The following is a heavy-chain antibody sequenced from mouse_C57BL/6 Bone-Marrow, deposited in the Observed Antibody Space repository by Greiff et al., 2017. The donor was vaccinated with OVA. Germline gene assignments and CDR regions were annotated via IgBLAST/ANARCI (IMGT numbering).Heavy chain of an antibody. CDR2: IDPSDSET. Sequence: QVQLQQPGAELVRPGSSVKLSCKASGYTFTSYWMHWVKQRPIQGLEWIGNIDPSDSETHYNQKFKDKATLTVDKSSSTAYMQISNLTSEDSAVYYCARSTGTGCDYWGQGTTLTVSS. V-gene: IGHV1-52*01. D-gene: IGHD4-1*01. CDR3: ARSTGTGCDY. CDR1: GYTFTSYW. J-gene: IGHJ2*01.